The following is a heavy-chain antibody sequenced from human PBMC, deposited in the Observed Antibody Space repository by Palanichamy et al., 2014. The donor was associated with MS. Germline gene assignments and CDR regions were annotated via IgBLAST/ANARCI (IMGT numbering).Heavy chain of an antibody. Sequence: QVQLVESGGGVVQPGESLRLSCAASGFMFSRYALHWVRQAPGTGLDWVTVISQDGSNEYYTEAVKGRFTISRDNSRNTVFLQMNSLRLEDTAVYFCARAHTGAFDVWGQGTMVTVSS. CDR3: ARAHTGAFDV. CDR1: GFMFSRYA. J-gene: IGHJ3*01. V-gene: IGHV3-30-3*01. CDR2: ISQDGSNE.